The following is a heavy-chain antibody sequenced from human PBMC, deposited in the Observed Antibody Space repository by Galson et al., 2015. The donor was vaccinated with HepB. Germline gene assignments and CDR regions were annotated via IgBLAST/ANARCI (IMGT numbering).Heavy chain of an antibody. J-gene: IGHJ4*02. CDR2: INNRGDQT. CDR1: GFTFSSST. V-gene: IGHV3-23*01. CDR3: AKAGPFYLEY. Sequence: SLRLSCAASGFTFSSSTMTWVRQAPGKGPECVSSINNRGDQTLYGDSVKGRFTISRDNSQSILYLQMNNLRVEDTAEYYCAKAGPFYLEYLGRGALVTVSS.